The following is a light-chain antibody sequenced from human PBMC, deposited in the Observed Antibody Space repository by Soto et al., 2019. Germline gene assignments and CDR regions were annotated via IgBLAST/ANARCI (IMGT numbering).Light chain of an antibody. CDR1: QSVSSGY. V-gene: IGKV3-20*01. Sequence: EIVVTQSPVTLSLSPGERATLSCRASQSVSSGYLAWYQQKPGQAPRLLIYGASSRATGIPDRFSGSGSGTDFTLTISRLEPEDFAVYYCQQYGSPITFGGGTKVDIK. J-gene: IGKJ4*01. CDR2: GAS. CDR3: QQYGSPIT.